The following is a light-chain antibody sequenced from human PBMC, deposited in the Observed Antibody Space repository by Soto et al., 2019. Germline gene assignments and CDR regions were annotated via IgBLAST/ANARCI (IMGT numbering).Light chain of an antibody. Sequence: VMTQTPATLSVSPGEIATLSCRASQTINNNVACYQLKDGQVPRLVIYGASTRATDIPARFSGSGSGTEFTLTISSLQSEDFAEYHCQQYNNLPITFGQGTRLEIK. CDR2: GAS. CDR1: QTINNN. J-gene: IGKJ5*01. CDR3: QQYNNLPIT. V-gene: IGKV3-15*01.